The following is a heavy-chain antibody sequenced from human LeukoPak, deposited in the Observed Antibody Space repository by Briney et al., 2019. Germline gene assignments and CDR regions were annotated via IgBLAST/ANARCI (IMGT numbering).Heavy chain of an antibody. J-gene: IGHJ4*02. CDR3: ARDMTATIPYPTGHFDY. CDR2: ISYDGSNK. V-gene: IGHV3-30*03. D-gene: IGHD5-12*01. CDR1: GFTFSSYG. Sequence: GGSLRLSCAASGFTFSSYGMHWARQAPGKGLEWVAVISYDGSNKYYADSVKGRFTISRDNSKNTLYLQMNSLRAEDTAVYYCARDMTATIPYPTGHFDYWAREPWSPSPQ.